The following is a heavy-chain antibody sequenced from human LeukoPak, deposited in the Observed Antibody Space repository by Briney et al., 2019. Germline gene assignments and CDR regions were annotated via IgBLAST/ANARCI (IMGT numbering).Heavy chain of an antibody. CDR1: GYTFTGYY. V-gene: IGHV1-2*02. J-gene: IGHJ5*02. D-gene: IGHD3-3*01. CDR2: INPNSGGT. CDR3: ARDQDWSPGYDFWSGSRRDWFDP. Sequence: ASVKVSCKASGYTFTGYYMHWVRQAPGQGLEWMGWINPNSGGTNYAQKFQGRVTMTRDTSISTAYMELSRLRSDDTAVYYCARDQDWSPGYDFWSGSRRDWFDPWGQGTLVTVSS.